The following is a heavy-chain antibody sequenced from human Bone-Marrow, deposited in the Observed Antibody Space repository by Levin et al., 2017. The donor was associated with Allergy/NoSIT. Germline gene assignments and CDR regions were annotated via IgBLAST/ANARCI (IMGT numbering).Heavy chain of an antibody. CDR2: IHYSGST. CDR3: ARYDLVAASYFDY. V-gene: IGHV4-59*01. D-gene: IGHD1-26*01. J-gene: IGHJ4*02. CDR1: GGSISSYY. Sequence: KPSETLSLTCTVSGGSISSYYWSWIRQPPGKGLEWIGYIHYSGSTNYNPSLNSRVTISVDTSKNQFSLKLTSVTAADTAVYYCARYDLVAASYFDYWGQGTLVTVSS.